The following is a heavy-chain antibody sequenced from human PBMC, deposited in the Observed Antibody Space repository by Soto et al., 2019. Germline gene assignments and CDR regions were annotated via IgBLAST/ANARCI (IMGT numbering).Heavy chain of an antibody. V-gene: IGHV4-39*01. J-gene: IGHJ4*02. CDR2: IYYSGST. Sequence: SEPLSVPCSVSGGSISSSSCCRSWIRQPPGKGLEWIGSIYYSGSTYYHPSLKSRVTISVDTSKNQLSLKLSSVTAADSAVYFCTRGIAAASALWGQGTPVTGSS. CDR3: TRGIAAASAL. D-gene: IGHD6-25*01. CDR1: GGSISSSSCC.